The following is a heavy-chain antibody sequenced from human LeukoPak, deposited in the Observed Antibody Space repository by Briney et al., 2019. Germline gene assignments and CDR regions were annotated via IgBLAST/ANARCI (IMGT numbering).Heavy chain of an antibody. CDR2: IKEDGSAK. D-gene: IGHD6-19*01. CDR1: GFTFSSQW. CDR3: YGAVAGDDFDS. J-gene: IGHJ4*02. V-gene: IGHV3-7*01. Sequence: GGSLRLSCAGSGFTFSSQWMGWVRQAPGKGLEWVANIKEDGSAKYYVDSVKGRFTISRDNAKNSLYLRMNSLRAEDTAVYYCYGAVAGDDFDSWGQGTLVTVSS.